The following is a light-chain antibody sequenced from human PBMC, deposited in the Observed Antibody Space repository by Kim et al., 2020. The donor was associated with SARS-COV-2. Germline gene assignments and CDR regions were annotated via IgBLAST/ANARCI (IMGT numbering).Light chain of an antibody. CDR2: SNN. J-gene: IGLJ2*01. CDR3: AAWDDSLNGPVV. V-gene: IGLV1-44*01. CDR1: NSNLGSNT. Sequence: QRVTISCSGGNSNLGSNTVNWYQQLPGTAPKLLIYSNNQRPSGVPDRCSGSKSGTSASLAISGLQSEDEADYYCAAWDDSLNGPVVFGGGTQLTVL.